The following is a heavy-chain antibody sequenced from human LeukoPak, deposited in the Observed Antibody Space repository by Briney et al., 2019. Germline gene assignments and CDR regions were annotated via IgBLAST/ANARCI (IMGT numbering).Heavy chain of an antibody. CDR3: ARYREYCSGGSCQGYYYGMDV. Sequence: SETLSLTCTVSGGSISSGDYYWRWIRQPPGKGLEWIGYIYYSGSTYYNPSVESRITISVDTSKNQFSLKLSSVTAADTAVYYCARYREYCSGGSCQGYYYGMDVWGKGTTVTVSS. CDR1: GGSISSGDYY. J-gene: IGHJ6*04. D-gene: IGHD2-15*01. CDR2: IYYSGST. V-gene: IGHV4-30-4*01.